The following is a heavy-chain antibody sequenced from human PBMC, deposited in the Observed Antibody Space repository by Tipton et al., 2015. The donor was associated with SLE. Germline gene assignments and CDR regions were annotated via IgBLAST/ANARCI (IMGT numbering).Heavy chain of an antibody. J-gene: IGHJ4*02. CDR1: GFTFINYW. D-gene: IGHD1-26*01. CDR3: ARDVGGFGGY. Sequence: SLRLSCAASGFTFINYWFHWVRQVPGKGLVWVSRLNTVGRITNSADSAKGRFTISRDNAKNTLYLQMTSLRAEDTAIYYCARDVGGFGGYWGQGTLVTVSS. CDR2: LNTVGRIT. V-gene: IGHV3-74*01.